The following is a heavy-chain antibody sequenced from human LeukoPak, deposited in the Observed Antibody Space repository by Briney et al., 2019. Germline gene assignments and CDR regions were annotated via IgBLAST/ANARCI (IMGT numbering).Heavy chain of an antibody. D-gene: IGHD2-2*01. CDR2: VRYDESTK. V-gene: IGHV3-30*02. CDR1: GFTFSSYW. J-gene: IGHJ4*02. Sequence: GGSLRLSFAASGFTFSSYWMHWVRQAPGKGLEWVAFVRYDESTKFYADSVKGRFTISRDNSKTTLYLQMNSLRAEDTAVYYCAKDVPAAYFDYWGQGTLVTVSS. CDR3: AKDVPAAYFDY.